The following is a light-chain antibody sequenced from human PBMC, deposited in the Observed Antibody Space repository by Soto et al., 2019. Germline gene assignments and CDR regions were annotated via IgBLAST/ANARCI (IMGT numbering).Light chain of an antibody. V-gene: IGKV1-27*01. CDR3: QKYTHVLR. CDR1: QDIKNY. Sequence: IQITQSPSSLSASVGDRVTITCRASQDIKNYLAWYQQKPGKVPKLLIFAASTLQSGVPSRFSGSGSGTDFTLTISSLQPEDVAAYYCQKYTHVLRFGQGTKVEI. CDR2: AAS. J-gene: IGKJ1*01.